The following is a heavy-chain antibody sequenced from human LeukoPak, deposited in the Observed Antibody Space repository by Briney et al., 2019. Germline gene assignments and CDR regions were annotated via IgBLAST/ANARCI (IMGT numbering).Heavy chain of an antibody. J-gene: IGHJ5*02. D-gene: IGHD3-22*01. CDR2: IYTSGST. CDR3: ARERGGVVVVIGSWFDP. Sequence: SETLSLTCTVSGGSISSYHWSWIRQPAGKGLEWIGRIYTSGSTNYNPSLKSRVTMSVDTSKNQFSLKLSSVTAADTAVYYCARERGGVVVVIGSWFDPWGQGTLVTVSS. CDR1: GGSISSYH. V-gene: IGHV4-4*07.